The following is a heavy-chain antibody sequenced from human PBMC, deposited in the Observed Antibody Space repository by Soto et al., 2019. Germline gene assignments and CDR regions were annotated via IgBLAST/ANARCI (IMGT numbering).Heavy chain of an antibody. CDR2: ISYDGSKE. V-gene: IGHV3-30*18. J-gene: IGHJ6*02. Sequence: QVQLVESGGGVVQPGRSLRLSCAASGFTFSSYGMHWVRQAPGKGLEWVAVISYDGSKEFYADSVKGRFTISRANSKNTLYLQINRLRAEDTAVYYCAKDPRLWSNAYYYYGIDVWGQGNTVNVSS. CDR3: AKDPRLWSNAYYYYGIDV. D-gene: IGHD5-18*01. CDR1: GFTFSSYG.